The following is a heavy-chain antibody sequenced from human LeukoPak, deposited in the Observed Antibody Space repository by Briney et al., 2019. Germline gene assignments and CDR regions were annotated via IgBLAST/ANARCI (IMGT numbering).Heavy chain of an antibody. CDR1: GGSISSYY. CDR3: ARHQLDYCSSTSCYAGKVAWFDP. D-gene: IGHD2-2*01. Sequence: PSETLSLTCTVSGGSISSYYWSWIRHPPGKGLEWIGYIYYSGSTNYNPSLKSRVTISVDTSKNQFSLKLSSATAADTAVYYCARHQLDYCSSTSCYAGKVAWFDPWGQGTLVTVSS. J-gene: IGHJ5*02. CDR2: IYYSGST. V-gene: IGHV4-59*08.